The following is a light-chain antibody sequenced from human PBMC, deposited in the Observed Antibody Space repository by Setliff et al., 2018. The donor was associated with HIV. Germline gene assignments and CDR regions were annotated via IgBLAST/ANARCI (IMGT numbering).Light chain of an antibody. CDR1: EMGNKY. CDR3: QAWDSSTPWA. J-gene: IGLJ3*02. Sequence: SYELTQPPSVSVSPGQTASITCSGDEMGNKYACWYQQKPGQSPVLVIYQDSKRPSGIPERFSGSNSGNIATLTISGTQPVDEADYYCQAWDSSTPWAFGGGTKVTVL. CDR2: QDS. V-gene: IGLV3-1*01.